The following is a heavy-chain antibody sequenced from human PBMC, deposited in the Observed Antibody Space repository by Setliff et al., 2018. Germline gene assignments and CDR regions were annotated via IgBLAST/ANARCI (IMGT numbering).Heavy chain of an antibody. J-gene: IGHJ6*02. CDR1: GYRLIEVS. CDR2: FDPEDEET. Sequence: ASVKVSCKVSGYRLIEVSMHWVRQAPGKGLEWMGGFDPEDEETIYAQKFQGRVTMTEDTSTDTAYMELSSLRSEDTAVYYCARECYSSSWYGDYYYYYGMDVWGQGTTVTVSS. CDR3: ARECYSSSWYGDYYYYYGMDV. D-gene: IGHD6-13*01. V-gene: IGHV1-24*01.